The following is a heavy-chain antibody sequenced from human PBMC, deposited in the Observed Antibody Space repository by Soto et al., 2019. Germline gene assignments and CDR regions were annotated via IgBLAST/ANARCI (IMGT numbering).Heavy chain of an antibody. CDR3: AKDIFGGYYSFDY. J-gene: IGHJ4*02. CDR1: GFTFGNFA. Sequence: PGGSLRLSCAASGFTFGNFAMHWVRQAPGKGLEWVSGISWNSGHIGYADSVKGRFTISRDNAQNSLYLQMNSLRPDDTALYYCAKDIFGGYYSFDYWGQGTPVTVSS. CDR2: ISWNSGHI. D-gene: IGHD3-3*01. V-gene: IGHV3-9*01.